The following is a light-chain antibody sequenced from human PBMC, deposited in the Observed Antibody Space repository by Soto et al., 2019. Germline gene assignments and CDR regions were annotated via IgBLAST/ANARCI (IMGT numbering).Light chain of an antibody. V-gene: IGLV2-14*01. CDR1: SSDVGGYNY. CDR3: SSYTSSSTLYV. CDR2: DVS. Sequence: QSALTQPASVSASPGQSITISCTGTSSDVGGYNYVSWYQQHPGTAPKLMIYDVSNRPSGVSNRFSGSKSGNTASLTISGLQAEDEADYYCSSYTSSSTLYVFGTGTKVTVL. J-gene: IGLJ1*01.